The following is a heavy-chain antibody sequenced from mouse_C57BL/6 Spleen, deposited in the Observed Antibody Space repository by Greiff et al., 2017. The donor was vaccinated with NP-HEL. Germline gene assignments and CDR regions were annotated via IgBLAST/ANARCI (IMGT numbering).Heavy chain of an antibody. CDR1: GYTFTSYW. Sequence: VQLQESGAELVKPGASVKMSCKASGYTFTSYWITWVKQRPGQGLEWIGDIYPGSGSTNYNEKFKSKATLTVDTSSSTAYMQLSSLTSEDSAVYYCAMDDYDAPYWYFDVWGTGTTVTVSS. CDR3: AMDDYDAPYWYFDV. D-gene: IGHD2-4*01. CDR2: IYPGSGST. V-gene: IGHV1-55*01. J-gene: IGHJ1*03.